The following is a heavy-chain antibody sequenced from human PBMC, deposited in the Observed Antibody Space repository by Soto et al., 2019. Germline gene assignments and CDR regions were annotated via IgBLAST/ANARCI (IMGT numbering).Heavy chain of an antibody. CDR2: IIPIFGTA. CDR3: PRGRDSGGYYLVNPPFDY. D-gene: IGHD3-22*01. CDR1: VGTFSGYA. J-gene: IGHJ4*02. Sequence: QVQLVQSGAEVKKPGSSVKVSCKASVGTFSGYAISWVRQAPGQGLEWMGGIIPIFGTANYAQKFQGRVTITADESTSTAYMELSSLRSEDTAVYYCPRGRDSGGYYLVNPPFDYWGQGTLVTVSS. V-gene: IGHV1-69*01.